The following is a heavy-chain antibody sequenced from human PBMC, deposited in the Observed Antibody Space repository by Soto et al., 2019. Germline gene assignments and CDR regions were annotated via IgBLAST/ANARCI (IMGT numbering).Heavy chain of an antibody. V-gene: IGHV4-4*08. J-gene: IGHJ6*02. CDR1: GGSISSYY. CDR2: IYYSGST. Sequence: PSETLSLTCTVSGGSISSYYWSWIRQPPGKGLEWIGYIYYSGSTNYNPSLKSRVTISVDTSKNQFSLKLSSVTAADTAVYYCAREALLLWFGEPLLTDGPSYYYGMDVWGQGTTVTVSS. D-gene: IGHD3-10*01. CDR3: AREALLLWFGEPLLTDGPSYYYGMDV.